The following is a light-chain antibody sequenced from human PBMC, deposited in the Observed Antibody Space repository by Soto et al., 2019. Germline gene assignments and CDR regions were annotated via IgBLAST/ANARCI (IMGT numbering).Light chain of an antibody. CDR1: QSVSSNN. V-gene: IGKV3-20*01. CDR2: GAS. CDR3: QQYDNSIT. J-gene: IGKJ5*01. Sequence: EIVLTHSPGTLSLSPGDTATLSCRASQSVSSNNLAWYHQKPGQTPRLLIYGASSRATGIPDRFSGSGSGTDFTLTISRLEPEDFAVYYCQQYDNSITFGQGTRLEIE.